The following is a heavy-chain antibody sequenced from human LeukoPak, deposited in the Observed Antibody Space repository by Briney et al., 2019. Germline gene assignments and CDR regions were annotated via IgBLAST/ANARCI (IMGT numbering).Heavy chain of an antibody. CDR3: AKGGAYGSGTYYAY. J-gene: IGHJ4*02. CDR2: ISGSGGIT. CDR1: GFTFRSYA. Sequence: PGGSLRLSCAASGFTFRSYAMNWVRQAPGKGLDWVSIISGSGGITSYADSVKGGFTISRDNSKNTLYMKMNSLRAEDTAVYYCAKGGAYGSGTYYAYWGQGTLVTVSS. D-gene: IGHD3-10*01. V-gene: IGHV3-23*01.